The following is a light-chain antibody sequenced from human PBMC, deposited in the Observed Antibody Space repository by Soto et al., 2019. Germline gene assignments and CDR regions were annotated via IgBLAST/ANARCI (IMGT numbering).Light chain of an antibody. J-gene: IGLJ1*01. V-gene: IGLV2-14*01. CDR3: SSYTSSSTLYV. CDR1: SSDVGGYNY. CDR2: EVS. Sequence: ALTQPASVSGSPGQSITISCTGTSSDVGGYNYVSWYQQYPGKAPKLMISEVSNRPSGVSNRFSGSKSGNTASLTISGLQAEDEADYYCSSYTSSSTLYVFGTGTKVTVL.